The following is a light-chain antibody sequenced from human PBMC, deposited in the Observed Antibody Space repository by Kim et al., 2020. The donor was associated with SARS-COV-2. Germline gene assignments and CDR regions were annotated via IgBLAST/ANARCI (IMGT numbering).Light chain of an antibody. CDR2: EAS. CDR3: QQYYSSPCT. CDR1: QDISTY. J-gene: IGKJ1*01. V-gene: IGKV1-9*01. Sequence: ASVGDRVTITCRASQDISTYLAWYQQKPGKAPKPLIYEASTLQSGVPSRLSGSRSGTEFTLTISSLQPEDFATYSCQQYYSSPCTFGQGTKVDIK.